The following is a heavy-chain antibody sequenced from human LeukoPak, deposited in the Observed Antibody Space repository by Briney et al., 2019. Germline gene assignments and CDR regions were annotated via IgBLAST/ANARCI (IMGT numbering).Heavy chain of an antibody. Sequence: GGSLRLSCVPSGFSFSNYAMSWVRQAPGKGLEWVSSISGSGGSTHYVDSVKGRFTISRDKTKNMLYLQMNSLRAEDTAVYYSAKSSYYDASGYYREYYFDSWGQGTLVTVSS. D-gene: IGHD3-22*01. J-gene: IGHJ4*02. CDR2: ISGSGGST. V-gene: IGHV3-23*01. CDR1: GFSFSNYA. CDR3: AKSSYYDASGYYREYYFDS.